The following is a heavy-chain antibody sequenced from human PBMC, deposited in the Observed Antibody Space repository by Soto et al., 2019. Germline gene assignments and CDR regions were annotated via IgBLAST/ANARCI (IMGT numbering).Heavy chain of an antibody. CDR2: AYYTGST. D-gene: IGHD4-4*01. Sequence: QVQLQESGPGLVKSSETLSLTCTVSGGSISSSYWSWIRQPPGKGLEWIGYAYYTGSTNYNPSLKSRVIISVDASKNQFSLKLSSVTAADTAVYYCARGRGTYSNYAIEAFDIWGQGTMVTVSS. CDR1: GGSISSSY. J-gene: IGHJ3*02. V-gene: IGHV4-59*01. CDR3: ARGRGTYSNYAIEAFDI.